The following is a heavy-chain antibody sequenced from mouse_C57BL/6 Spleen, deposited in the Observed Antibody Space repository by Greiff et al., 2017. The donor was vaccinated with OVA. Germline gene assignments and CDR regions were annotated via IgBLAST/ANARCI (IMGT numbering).Heavy chain of an antibody. V-gene: IGHV1-59*01. D-gene: IGHD3-2*02. Sequence: VQLQQPGAELVRPGTSVKLSCKASGYTFTSYWMHWVKQRPGQGLEWIGVVDPSDSYTNYNQKFKGKATLTVDTSSSTAYMQLSSLTSEDSAVYYCARGSSGLAWFAYWGQGTLVTVSA. CDR1: GYTFTSYW. J-gene: IGHJ3*01. CDR2: VDPSDSYT. CDR3: ARGSSGLAWFAY.